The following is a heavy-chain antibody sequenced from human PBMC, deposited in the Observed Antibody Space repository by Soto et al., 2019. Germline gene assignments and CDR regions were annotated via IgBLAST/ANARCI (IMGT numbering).Heavy chain of an antibody. CDR1: GFTFSNYA. D-gene: IGHD4-17*01. V-gene: IGHV3-23*01. J-gene: IGHJ4*02. CDR2: VSGSGGST. Sequence: EVQLLESGGGLVQPGGSLRLSCAASGFTFSNYAMSWVRQAPGKGLEWASTVSGSGGSTYYADSVKGRFTISRDNSKNTLYLQMNSLRTEDTAVYYCAKDPFYGDHPYYFDYWGQGTLVTVSS. CDR3: AKDPFYGDHPYYFDY.